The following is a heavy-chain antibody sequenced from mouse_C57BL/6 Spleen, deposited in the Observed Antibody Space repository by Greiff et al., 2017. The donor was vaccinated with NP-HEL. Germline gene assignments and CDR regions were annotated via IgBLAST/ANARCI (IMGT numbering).Heavy chain of an antibody. J-gene: IGHJ4*01. Sequence: EVKLMESGGGLVKPGGSLKLSCAASGFTFSSYAMSWVRQTPEKRLEWVATISDGGSYTYYPDNVKGRFTISRDNAKNNLYLQMSHLKSEDTAMYYCARDPSITTVDYAMDYWGQGTSVTVSS. D-gene: IGHD1-1*01. V-gene: IGHV5-4*01. CDR2: ISDGGSYT. CDR1: GFTFSSYA. CDR3: ARDPSITTVDYAMDY.